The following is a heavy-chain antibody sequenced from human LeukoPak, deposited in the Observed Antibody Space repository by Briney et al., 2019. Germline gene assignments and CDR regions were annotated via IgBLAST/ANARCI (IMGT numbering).Heavy chain of an antibody. CDR3: ARGGGHCSGGNCYSLWFDP. D-gene: IGHD2-15*01. CDR2: IHYSGSI. CDR1: GGSISSGDYY. Sequence: SETLSLTCTVSGGSISSGDYYWSWIRQPPGKGLEWIGYIHYSGSIYYGPFLKSRVTMSVDTSQNQFSLKLSSVTAADTAVYYCARGGGHCSGGNCYSLWFDPWGQGTLVTVSS. V-gene: IGHV4-30-4*01. J-gene: IGHJ5*02.